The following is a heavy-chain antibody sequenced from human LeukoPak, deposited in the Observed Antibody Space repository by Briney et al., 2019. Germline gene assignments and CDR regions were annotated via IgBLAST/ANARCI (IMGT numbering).Heavy chain of an antibody. D-gene: IGHD5-24*01. CDR1: RGTFSSYA. CDR3: ARPSGWMATDPFDY. CDR2: IIPIFGTA. J-gene: IGHJ4*02. Sequence: SVKVSCKASRGTFSSYAISWVRQAPGQGLEWMGGIIPIFGTANYAQKFQGRVTITTDESTSTAYMELSSLRSEDTAVYYCARPSGWMATDPFDYWGQGTLVTVSS. V-gene: IGHV1-69*05.